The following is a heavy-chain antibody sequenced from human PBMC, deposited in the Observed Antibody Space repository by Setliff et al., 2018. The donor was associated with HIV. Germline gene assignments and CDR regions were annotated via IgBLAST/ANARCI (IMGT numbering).Heavy chain of an antibody. J-gene: IGHJ5*02. D-gene: IGHD5-12*01. CDR2: ISTTSSYI. CDR3: ARGYSGYDFRRTWFDP. V-gene: IGHV3-21*01. Sequence: GGSLRLSCAASGFTFSNYNMNWVRQAPGKGLEWVSSISTTSSYIYYADSVKGRFTISRDNAKNSVFLQTNSLRVEDTAVYYCARGYSGYDFRRTWFDPWGQGTLVTVPQ. CDR1: GFTFSNYN.